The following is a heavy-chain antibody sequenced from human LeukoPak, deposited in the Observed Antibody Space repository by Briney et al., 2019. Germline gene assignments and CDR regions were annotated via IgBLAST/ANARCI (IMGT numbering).Heavy chain of an antibody. CDR1: GYSFTSYW. Sequence: GESLKISCKGSGYSFTSYWIGWLRQMPGKGLEWMGMIYSGDSDTSYSPSFQGQATISADKSISHSSLQLSTLKASDTAMYYCARITGGNESEFDPWGQETLVTVSS. CDR3: ARITGGNESEFDP. J-gene: IGHJ5*02. V-gene: IGHV5-51*01. CDR2: IYSGDSDT. D-gene: IGHD3-16*01.